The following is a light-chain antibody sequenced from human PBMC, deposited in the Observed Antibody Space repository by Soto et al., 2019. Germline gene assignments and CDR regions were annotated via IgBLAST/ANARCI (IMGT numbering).Light chain of an antibody. CDR1: TGPVTSDYY. CDR2: GTS. V-gene: IGLV7-43*01. J-gene: IGLJ3*02. CDR3: LLFYGGAHRV. Sequence: QAVVTQEPSLTVSPGGTVTLTCASSTGPVTSDYYPNWFQQKPGQAPRALIYGTSNRHSWTPARFSGSLLGGKAALTLSGVQSEDEAEYYCLLFYGGAHRVFGGGTQLTV.